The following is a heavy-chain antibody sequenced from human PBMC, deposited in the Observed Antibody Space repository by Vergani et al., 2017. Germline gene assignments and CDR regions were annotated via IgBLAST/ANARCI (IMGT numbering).Heavy chain of an antibody. CDR3: ARDLYFIAAAPPSDYYYYYGMDV. Sequence: EVQLVESGGGLVQPGGSLRLSCAASGFTFSSYWMSWVRQAPGKGLEWVANIKQDGSEKYYVDSVKGRFTISRDNAKNSLYLQMNSLRAEDTAVYYCARDLYFIAAAPPSDYYYYYGMDVWGQGTTVTVSS. V-gene: IGHV3-7*01. J-gene: IGHJ6*02. CDR2: IKQDGSEK. D-gene: IGHD6-13*01. CDR1: GFTFSSYW.